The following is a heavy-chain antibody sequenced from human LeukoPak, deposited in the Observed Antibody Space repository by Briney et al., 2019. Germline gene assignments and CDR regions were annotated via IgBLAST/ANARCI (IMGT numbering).Heavy chain of an antibody. CDR3: ARIWNYANDY. CDR1: GYTFSSYA. Sequence: ASVKVSCRASGYTFSSYAISWVRQAPGQGLEWMGWISGYSGNTNYAQRLQGRVTMTTDASTSTAYLELRSLRSDDTAVYYCARIWNYANDYWGQGTLVTVSS. D-gene: IGHD1-7*01. CDR2: ISGYSGNT. J-gene: IGHJ4*02. V-gene: IGHV1-18*01.